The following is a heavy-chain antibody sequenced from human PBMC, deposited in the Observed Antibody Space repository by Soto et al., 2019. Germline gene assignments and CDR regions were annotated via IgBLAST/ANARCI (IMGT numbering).Heavy chain of an antibody. D-gene: IGHD2-2*01. CDR1: GGTFSSYA. J-gene: IGHJ6*02. CDR2: IIPISDTT. V-gene: IGHV1-69*01. Sequence: QVQLVQSGAEVKKPGSSVKVSCTASGGTFSSYAISWVRQAPGQGLEWMGGIIPISDTTNYAQKFQGRVTITADESTSTAYMEMSSLRSEDTAVYYCARSQGSSTSLEIYYYYYYGMDVWGHGTTVTVSS. CDR3: ARSQGSSTSLEIYYYYYYGMDV.